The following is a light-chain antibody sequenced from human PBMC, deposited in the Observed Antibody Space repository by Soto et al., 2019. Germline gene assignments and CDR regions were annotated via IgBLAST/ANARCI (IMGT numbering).Light chain of an antibody. CDR1: QSVSSSY. CDR2: GAS. V-gene: IGKV3-20*01. Sequence: EIVWTQSPGTLSLSPGERATLSCRASQSVSSSYLAWYQQKPGQAPRLLIYGASSRATGIPDRFSGSGSGTDLTLTISRLEPEDFAVYYCQQYGSSPCTFGPGTKVDIK. J-gene: IGKJ3*01. CDR3: QQYGSSPCT.